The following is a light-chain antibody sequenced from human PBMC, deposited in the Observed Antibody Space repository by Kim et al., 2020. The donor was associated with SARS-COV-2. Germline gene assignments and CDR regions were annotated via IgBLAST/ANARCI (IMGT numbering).Light chain of an antibody. CDR2: EVS. V-gene: IGLV2-8*01. Sequence: GQSVTISCTGTSSDVGGYNYVSWYQQHPGKAPKLMIYEVSKRPSGVPDRFSGSKSGNTASLTVSGLQAEDEADYYCSSYAGSNNYVFGTGTKVT. J-gene: IGLJ1*01. CDR3: SSYAGSNNYV. CDR1: SSDVGGYNY.